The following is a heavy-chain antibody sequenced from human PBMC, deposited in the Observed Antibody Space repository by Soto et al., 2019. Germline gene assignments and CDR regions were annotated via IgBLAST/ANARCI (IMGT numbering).Heavy chain of an antibody. CDR3: ARNPSSHWYVFDY. V-gene: IGHV4-4*02. CDR1: GDSISTGNW. D-gene: IGHD6-19*01. J-gene: IGHJ4*02. CDR2: IQYSGST. Sequence: QVQLQESGPGLVKPSGTLSLTCAVSGDSISTGNWWSWVRQPPGKGLEWIGDIQYSGSTNYHPSLKSRVSFSLDKANNQFSLKLTSLTAADTAMYYCARNPSSHWYVFDYWGQGTRVTVSS.